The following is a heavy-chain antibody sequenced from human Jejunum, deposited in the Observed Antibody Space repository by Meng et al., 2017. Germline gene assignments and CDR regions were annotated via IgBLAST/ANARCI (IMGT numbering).Heavy chain of an antibody. D-gene: IGHD2-2*03. V-gene: IGHV4-39*01. CDR3: ARQMDSEYDEGYFFDY. CDR2: AYYSGSS. J-gene: IGHJ4*02. CDR1: GGSLSRGSPS. Sequence: GGSLSRGSPSWGWFRQSPGKGLEWIGTAYYSGSSYYNPSLRSRVIILVDTSKNQFSLRLSSVTAADTAVYYCARQMDSEYDEGYFFDYWGQGILVTVSS.